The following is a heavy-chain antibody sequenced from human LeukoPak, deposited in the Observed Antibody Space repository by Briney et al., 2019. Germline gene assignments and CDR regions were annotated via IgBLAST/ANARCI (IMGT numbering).Heavy chain of an antibody. V-gene: IGHV4-39*07. J-gene: IGHJ4*02. CDR1: GGSISSSSYY. Sequence: SETLSLTCTVSGGSISSSSYYWGWIRQPPGKGLEWIGRIYTSGSTNYNPSLKSRVTISVDTSKNQFSLKLSSVTAADTAVYYCARDWVYSNYYDSSGYDIWGQGTLVTVSS. CDR3: ARDWVYSNYYDSSGYDI. CDR2: IYTSGST. D-gene: IGHD3-22*01.